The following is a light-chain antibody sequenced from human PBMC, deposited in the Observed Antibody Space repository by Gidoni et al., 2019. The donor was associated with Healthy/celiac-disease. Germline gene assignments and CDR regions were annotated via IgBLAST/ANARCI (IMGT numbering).Light chain of an antibody. Sequence: IQMTQSPSSLSASVGDRVTITCRASQSISSYLNWYQQKPGKAPKLLIYAASSLQSGVPSMFSGNGSGTDFTLTISSLQPEDFATYYCQQSYSTPLTFGGGTKVEIK. J-gene: IGKJ4*01. CDR1: QSISSY. V-gene: IGKV1-39*01. CDR2: AAS. CDR3: QQSYSTPLT.